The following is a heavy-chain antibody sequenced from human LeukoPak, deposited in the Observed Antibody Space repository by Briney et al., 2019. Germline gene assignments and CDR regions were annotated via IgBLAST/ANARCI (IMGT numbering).Heavy chain of an antibody. J-gene: IGHJ5*02. Sequence: SETLSLTCAVYGGSFSNYYWSWIRQPPGKGLEWIGEINHSGSTNYNPSLKSRVTMSVDTSKNQFSLKLRSVTAADTAVYHCARGLAKGAASGWFDPWGQGTLVTVSS. CDR3: ARGLAKGAASGWFDP. D-gene: IGHD6-13*01. V-gene: IGHV4-34*01. CDR2: INHSGST. CDR1: GGSFSNYY.